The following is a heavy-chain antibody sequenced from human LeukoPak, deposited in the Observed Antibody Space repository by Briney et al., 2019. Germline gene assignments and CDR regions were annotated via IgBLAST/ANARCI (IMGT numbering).Heavy chain of an antibody. Sequence: GASVKVSCKASGYTFIANYMHWVRQAPGQGLEWMGWINPNSGGTNYAQKFQGRVTMTRDTSISTAYMELSRLRSDDTAVYYCARGHYDSRGYYHIDYWGQGTLVTVSS. D-gene: IGHD3-22*01. J-gene: IGHJ4*02. CDR3: ARGHYDSRGYYHIDY. V-gene: IGHV1-2*02. CDR1: GYTFIANY. CDR2: INPNSGGT.